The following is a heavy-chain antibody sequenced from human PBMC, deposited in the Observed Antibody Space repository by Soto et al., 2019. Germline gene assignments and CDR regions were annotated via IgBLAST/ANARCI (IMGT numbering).Heavy chain of an antibody. CDR1: GGSFSGHS. J-gene: IGHJ5*01. Sequence: PSETLSLTCAVYGGSFSGHSWTWIRQSPGKGPEWIGDINHSGRVNYSPSLKSRVTISLDTSKNQFSLTLSAVTAADTAMYYCSTRAHDTNGYYRFDPWGQGTLVTVSS. D-gene: IGHD3-22*01. CDR2: INHSGRV. V-gene: IGHV4-34*01. CDR3: STRAHDTNGYYRFDP.